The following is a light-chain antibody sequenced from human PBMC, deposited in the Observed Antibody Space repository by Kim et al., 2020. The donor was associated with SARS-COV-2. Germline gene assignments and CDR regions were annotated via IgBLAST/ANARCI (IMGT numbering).Light chain of an antibody. CDR3: QKCDSAPWT. V-gene: IGKV1-27*01. J-gene: IGKJ1*01. CDR2: AAS. Sequence: LSSAVGDRVTITCRESQDISNYFAWFQLKPGKAPKLLIYAASALQPGVPSRFSGSGSGTDFTLTVTSLQPEDVATYYCQKCDSAPWTFGQGTKVE. CDR1: QDISNY.